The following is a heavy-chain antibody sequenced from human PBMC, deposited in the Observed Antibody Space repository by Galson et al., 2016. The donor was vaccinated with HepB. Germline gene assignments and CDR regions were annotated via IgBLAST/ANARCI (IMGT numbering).Heavy chain of an antibody. Sequence: QSGAEVKKPGESLTISCKGSGYSFTSYWISWVRHMPGKGLEWMGRIDPSDSYINYSPSFQGHLTFSADQSSSTADLQWTILKASDTAMSYCSTQTTFCSTASCYRFWGQGTPVTVAS. CDR3: STQTTFCSTASCYRF. CDR2: IDPSDSYI. V-gene: IGHV5-10-1*01. J-gene: IGHJ1*01. D-gene: IGHD2-2*01. CDR1: GYSFTSYW.